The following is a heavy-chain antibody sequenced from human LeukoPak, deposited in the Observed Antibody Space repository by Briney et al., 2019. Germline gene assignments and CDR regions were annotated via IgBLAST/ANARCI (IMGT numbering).Heavy chain of an antibody. CDR2: ISSSGSTI. Sequence: GGSLRLSCAASGFTFSSYEMNWVRQAPGKGLEWVSYISSSGSTIYYADSVKGRFTISRDNAKNSLYLQMNSLRAEDTAVYYCARDQSSSWYFDYWGKETLVTVS. CDR1: GFTFSSYE. V-gene: IGHV3-48*03. D-gene: IGHD6-13*01. J-gene: IGHJ4*02. CDR3: ARDQSSSWYFDY.